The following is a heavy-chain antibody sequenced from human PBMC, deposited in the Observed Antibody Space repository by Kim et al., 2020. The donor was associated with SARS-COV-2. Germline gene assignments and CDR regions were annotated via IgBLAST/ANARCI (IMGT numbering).Heavy chain of an antibody. D-gene: IGHD3-22*01. V-gene: IGHV1-2*02. CDR3: ARVGVVVVSDFDY. Sequence: YAQKFQGRVTMTRDTSISTAYMELSRLRSDDTAVYYCARVGVVVVSDFDYWGQGTLVTVSS. J-gene: IGHJ4*02.